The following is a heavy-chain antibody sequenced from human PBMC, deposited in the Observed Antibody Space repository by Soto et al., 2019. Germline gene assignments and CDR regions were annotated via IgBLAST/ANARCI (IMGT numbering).Heavy chain of an antibody. D-gene: IGHD1-7*01. J-gene: IGHJ4*02. V-gene: IGHV4-30-4*08. CDR2: IYNGGST. CDR3: SRYIIRPGTTSSHY. Sequence: SETRSHTCTVSGGSISSGDNYWSWIRQPPGKGLEWIGYIYNGGSTYYNPSLKSRVTMALDTSKNQFSLKLNSMTAADTAVYYCSRYIIRPGTTSSHYSGPGTLLTVFS. CDR1: GGSISSGDNY.